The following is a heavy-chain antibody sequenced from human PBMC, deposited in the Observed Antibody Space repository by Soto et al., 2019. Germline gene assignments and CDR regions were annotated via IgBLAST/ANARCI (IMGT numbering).Heavy chain of an antibody. Sequence: QVQLVQSXAEVXKPGXSVKVSCKXSGXTFTXXXXXXXRQAPGQGLEWMGWSNPNSGGTNYSQKFQGWVTMTRDTSISTXXMXXGRLRSDDTAVYYCASSIWPSGWYLDYWGQGTLVTVSS. D-gene: IGHD6-19*01. J-gene: IGHJ4*02. CDR2: SNPNSGGT. CDR1: GXTFTXXX. CDR3: ASSIWPSGWYLDY. V-gene: IGHV1-2*04.